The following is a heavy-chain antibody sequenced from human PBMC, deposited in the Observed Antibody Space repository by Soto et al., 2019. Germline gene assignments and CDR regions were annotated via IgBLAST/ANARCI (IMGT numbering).Heavy chain of an antibody. CDR2: ISYDGSNK. D-gene: IGHD3-22*01. Sequence: GGSLRLSCAASGFTFSSYGMHWVRQAPGKGLEWVAVISYDGSNKYYADSVKGRFTISRDNSKNTLYLQMNSLRAEDTAVYYCVSGDSSGYRYYGMDVWGQGTTVTVSS. CDR3: VSGDSSGYRYYGMDV. CDR1: GFTFSSYG. V-gene: IGHV3-30*03. J-gene: IGHJ6*02.